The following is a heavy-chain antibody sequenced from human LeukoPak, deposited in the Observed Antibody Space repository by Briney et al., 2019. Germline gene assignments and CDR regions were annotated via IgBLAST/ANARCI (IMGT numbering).Heavy chain of an antibody. J-gene: IGHJ4*02. V-gene: IGHV3-23*01. CDR3: AKDRGYSSGWYRY. Sequence: GGSLRLSCAASGFTFRTYAMSWVRQAPGKGLEWVSGISDSGDGTYYAESVKGRFTISRDNSKNTLYLQMNSLRAEDTAVYYCAKDRGYSSGWYRYWGQGTLVTVSS. D-gene: IGHD6-19*01. CDR1: GFTFRTYA. CDR2: ISDSGDGT.